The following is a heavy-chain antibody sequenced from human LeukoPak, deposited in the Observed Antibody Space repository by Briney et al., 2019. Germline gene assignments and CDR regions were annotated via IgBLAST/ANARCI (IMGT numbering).Heavy chain of an antibody. J-gene: IGHJ4*02. CDR3: ARSGYGDFDY. V-gene: IGHV3-48*04. CDR1: GLTFSRDW. D-gene: IGHD5-12*01. Sequence: GGSLRLSCEASGLTFSRDWMGWVRQAPGKGLEWISYIHANPKTIYYADSAKGRFTISRDNAKNSLYLQMNSLRVDDTAVYYCARSGYGDFDYWGQGARVTVSS. CDR2: IHANPKTI.